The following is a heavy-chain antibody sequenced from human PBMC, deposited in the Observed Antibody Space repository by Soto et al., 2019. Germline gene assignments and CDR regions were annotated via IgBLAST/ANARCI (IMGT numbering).Heavy chain of an antibody. CDR3: ARGSGATAPDY. CDR1: GYTFTSYY. J-gene: IGHJ4*02. D-gene: IGHD3-10*01. CDR2: INPSGGST. V-gene: IGHV1-46*03. Sequence: ASVKVSCKASGYTFTSYYMHWVRQAPGQGLERMGIINPSGGSTYYVQKFQGRVTMTRDTSTTTVYMELSSLTSEDTAVYYCARGSGATAPDYWGQGILLTL.